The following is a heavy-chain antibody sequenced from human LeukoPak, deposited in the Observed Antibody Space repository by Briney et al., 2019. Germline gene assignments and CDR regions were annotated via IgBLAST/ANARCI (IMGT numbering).Heavy chain of an antibody. CDR2: IYYSGST. J-gene: IGHJ3*02. V-gene: IGHV4-59*01. D-gene: IGHD7-27*01. CDR3: ARLKLGMTGTFDI. Sequence: SETLSLTCAVSGGSIGSYYWIWIRQPPGKGLEWIGYIYYSGSTNYNPSLQSRLTISLDTSKNQVSLKLSTVTAADTAVYRCARLKLGMTGTFDIWGQGTMVTVSS. CDR1: GGSIGSYY.